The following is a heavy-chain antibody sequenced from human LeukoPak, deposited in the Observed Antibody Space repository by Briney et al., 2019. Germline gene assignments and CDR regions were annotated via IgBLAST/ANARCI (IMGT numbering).Heavy chain of an antibody. CDR1: GFTFTSSA. V-gene: IGHV1-58*02. J-gene: IGHJ1*01. CDR2: IVVGSGNT. CDR3: AAASSSGYYSYFQH. Sequence: SVKVSCKASGFTFTSSAMQWVRQARGQRLEWIGWIVVGSGNTNYAQKFQERVTITRDMSTSTAYMELSSLRSEDTAVYYCAAASSSGYYSYFQHWGQGTLVTVSS. D-gene: IGHD3-22*01.